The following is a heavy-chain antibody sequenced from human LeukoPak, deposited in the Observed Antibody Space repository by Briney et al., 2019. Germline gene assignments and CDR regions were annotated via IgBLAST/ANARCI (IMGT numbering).Heavy chain of an antibody. CDR2: IWYDGSNK. Sequence: GRSLRLSCAASGFTFSSYGMHWVRQAPGKGLEWVAVIWYDGSNKYYADSVKGRFTISRDNSKNTLYLQMNSLRAEDTAVYYCARDIAAAGTLGYWGQGTLVTVSS. V-gene: IGHV3-33*01. J-gene: IGHJ4*02. D-gene: IGHD6-13*01. CDR1: GFTFSSYG. CDR3: ARDIAAAGTLGY.